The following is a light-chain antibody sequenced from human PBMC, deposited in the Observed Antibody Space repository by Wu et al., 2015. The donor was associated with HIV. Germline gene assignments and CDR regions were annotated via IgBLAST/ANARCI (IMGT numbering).Light chain of an antibody. Sequence: DIQMTQSPSSLSASVGDRVTITCRASQGISNSLAWYQQKPGKAPKLLLYAASRLESGVPSRFSGSGSGTDYTLTISSLQPEDFATYYCQQYNSYWTFGQGTKVEIK. CDR1: QGISNS. J-gene: IGKJ1*01. CDR3: QQYNSYWT. V-gene: IGKV1-NL1*01. CDR2: AAS.